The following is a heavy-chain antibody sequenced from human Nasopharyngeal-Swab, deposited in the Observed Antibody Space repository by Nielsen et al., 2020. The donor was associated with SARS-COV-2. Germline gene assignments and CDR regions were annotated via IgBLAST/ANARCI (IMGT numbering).Heavy chain of an antibody. Sequence: GESLKISCAAYGFAFSAYTMNWVRPAPGKGLEWVSSISGSGSSRYYAASLNGRFTISRDNAQNSLFLQINSLTAEDTAFYFCVRGDRRDYWGLGTLVTVSS. CDR1: GFAFSAYT. CDR2: ISGSGSSR. CDR3: VRGDRRDY. J-gene: IGHJ4*02. V-gene: IGHV3-21*01.